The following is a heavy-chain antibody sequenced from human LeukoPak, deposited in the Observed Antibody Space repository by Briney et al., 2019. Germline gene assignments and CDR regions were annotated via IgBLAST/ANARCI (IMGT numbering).Heavy chain of an antibody. J-gene: IGHJ4*02. CDR1: AFIVSSNY. Sequence: GGSLRLSCAASAFIVSSNYMSRVRQAPGKGLEWVSLIYSGGSTYCADSVKGRFTISRDNSKNTFYLQMNSLRTEDTAVYYCANTPRGFDYWGQGTLVTVSS. CDR2: IYSGGST. V-gene: IGHV3-53*01. CDR3: ANTPRGFDY. D-gene: IGHD2-15*01.